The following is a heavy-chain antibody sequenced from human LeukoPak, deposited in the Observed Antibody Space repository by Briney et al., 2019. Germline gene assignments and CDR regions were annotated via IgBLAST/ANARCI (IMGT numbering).Heavy chain of an antibody. CDR3: ARGWCAPRVRCDL. CDR1: GGSFSGYT. J-gene: IGHJ2*01. D-gene: IGHD6-6*01. CDR2: INHSGNT. V-gene: IGHV4-34*01. Sequence: SETLSLTCAVYGGSFSGYTWSWIRQPPGKGLEWIGEINHSGNTNYNPSLKSRVTISVDTSKNQFSLKLTSVTAADTAVYSCARGWCAPRVRCDLWGRGTLVTVSS.